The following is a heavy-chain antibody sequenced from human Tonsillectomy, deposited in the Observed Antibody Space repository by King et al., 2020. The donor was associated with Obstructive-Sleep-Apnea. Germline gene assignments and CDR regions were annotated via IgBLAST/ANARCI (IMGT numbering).Heavy chain of an antibody. J-gene: IGHJ4*02. Sequence: LQLQESGPGLVKPSETLSLTCTVSGGSISSSSYYWGWIRQPPGKGLEWIGSIYYSGSTYYNPSLKSRVTISVDTSKNQFSLKLSSVTAADTAVYYCARDRPRDSDYGDSIDYWGQGTLVTVSS. D-gene: IGHD4-17*01. CDR3: ARDRPRDSDYGDSIDY. CDR2: IYYSGST. CDR1: GGSISSSSYY. V-gene: IGHV4-39*07.